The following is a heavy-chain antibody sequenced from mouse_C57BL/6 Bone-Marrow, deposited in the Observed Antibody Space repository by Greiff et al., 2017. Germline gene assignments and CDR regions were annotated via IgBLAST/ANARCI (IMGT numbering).Heavy chain of an antibody. CDR1: GYTFTDYY. J-gene: IGHJ2*01. Sequence: EVKLQESGPELVKPGASVKISCKASGYTFTDYYMNWVKQSHGKSLEWIGDINPNNGGTSYNQKLKGKATLTVDKSSSTAYMELRRLTSEDSAVYYCARDYYGSSWDIYDWGQGTILTVSA. CDR2: INPNNGGT. V-gene: IGHV1-26*01. D-gene: IGHD1-1*01. CDR3: ARDYYGSSWDIYD.